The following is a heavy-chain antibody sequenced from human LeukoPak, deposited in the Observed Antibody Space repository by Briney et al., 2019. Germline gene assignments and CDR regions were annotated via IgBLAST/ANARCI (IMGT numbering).Heavy chain of an antibody. D-gene: IGHD1-1*01. Sequence: ASVKVSCKASGYTFTGYYMHWVRQAPGQGLEWMGWISAYNANTNYAQRLQGRVTMTTDTSTSTAYMELRSLRSDDTAVYYCARDWRTTGIYLDYWGQGTLVTVSS. J-gene: IGHJ4*02. CDR2: ISAYNANT. CDR1: GYTFTGYY. CDR3: ARDWRTTGIYLDY. V-gene: IGHV1-18*04.